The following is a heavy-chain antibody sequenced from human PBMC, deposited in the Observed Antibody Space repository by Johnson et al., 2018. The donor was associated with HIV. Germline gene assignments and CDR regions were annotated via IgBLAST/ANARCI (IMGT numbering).Heavy chain of an antibody. Sequence: VQLVESGGGVVRPGGSLRLSCAASGFTFSSYAMSWVRQAPGKGLEWVSYISGSGSTDYADSVRGRFTLSRDNAKNSLYLQMNSLRAEDTAVYYCAKEGRGGDCFLGAFDIWGQGTMVTVSS. CDR3: AKEGRGGDCFLGAFDI. D-gene: IGHD2-21*01. J-gene: IGHJ3*02. CDR1: GFTFSSYA. CDR2: ISGSGST. V-gene: IGHV3-48*04.